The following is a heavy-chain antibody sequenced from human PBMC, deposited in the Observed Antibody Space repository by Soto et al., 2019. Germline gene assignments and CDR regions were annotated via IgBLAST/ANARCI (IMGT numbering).Heavy chain of an antibody. CDR2: ISGSGHAT. CDR3: AKGRYCDRSGGCANH. V-gene: IGHV3-23*01. D-gene: IGHD1-26*01. CDR1: GFSFDNYA. J-gene: IGHJ4*02. Sequence: EVKLLESGGGLIPPGASARLSCITSGFSFDNYAMSWVRPSPGRGLEWVAAISGSGHATYYTQSVQGRFIISRDKSKKTVFLQMNNLRAEDTAVYYCAKGRYCDRSGGCANHWGLGSLVSVSS.